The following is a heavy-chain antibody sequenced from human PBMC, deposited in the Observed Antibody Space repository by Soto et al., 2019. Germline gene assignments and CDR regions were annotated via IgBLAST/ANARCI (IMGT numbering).Heavy chain of an antibody. J-gene: IGHJ5*02. CDR1: GGSISKSSYY. CDR2: MSYSGST. CDR3: SRRAPEGFDP. V-gene: IGHV4-39*01. Sequence: SETLSLTCTVSGGSISKSSYYWVWIRQPPGKGLEWVGSMSYSGSTYYNPSLKSRVAISVATSKNQLSLQVSSVTAADTAVYYCSRRAPEGFDPWGQGTLVTVSS.